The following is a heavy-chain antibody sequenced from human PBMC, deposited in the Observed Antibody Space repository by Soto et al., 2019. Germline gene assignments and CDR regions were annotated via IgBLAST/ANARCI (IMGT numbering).Heavy chain of an antibody. CDR1: GYSFTNYW. CDR3: ARSRITGSTWTSDY. D-gene: IGHD1-20*01. Sequence: PGESLKISCMGSGYSFTNYWIGWVRQMPGKGLEWMGIIYPGDSDTRYSPSFQGQVTISVDKSISTAYLQWRSLKASDSGMYYCARSRITGSTWTSDYWGKETPVPDSS. J-gene: IGHJ4*02. CDR2: IYPGDSDT. V-gene: IGHV5-51*01.